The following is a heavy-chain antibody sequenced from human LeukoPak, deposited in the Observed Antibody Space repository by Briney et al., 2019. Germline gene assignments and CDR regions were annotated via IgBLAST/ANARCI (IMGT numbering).Heavy chain of an antibody. CDR3: AKDSPVATW. CDR2: ITPSGDGT. D-gene: IGHD1-26*01. Sequence: QPGGSLRLSCAASGFTFSGYTMTWVRQAPGKGLEWVSSITPSGDGTYYAASVKGRFTISRDNSKNTLYLQMDSLRADDTAKYYCAKDSPVATWWGQGTLVTVSS. V-gene: IGHV3-23*01. CDR1: GFTFSGYT. J-gene: IGHJ4*02.